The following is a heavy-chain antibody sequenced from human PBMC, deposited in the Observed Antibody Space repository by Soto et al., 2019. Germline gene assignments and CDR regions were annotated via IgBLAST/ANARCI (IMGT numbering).Heavy chain of an antibody. CDR3: ARESEDLTSNFDY. CDR2: SSNSGSFT. CDR1: GFTFSDHY. J-gene: IGHJ4*02. V-gene: IGHV3-11*06. Sequence: PGGSLRLSCAASGFTFSDHYMSWIRQAPGKGLEWIGYSSNSGSFTRYADSVKGRFSISRDNAKNAVYLEMNSLRAEDTAVYYCARESEDLTSNFDYWGQGTLVTVSS.